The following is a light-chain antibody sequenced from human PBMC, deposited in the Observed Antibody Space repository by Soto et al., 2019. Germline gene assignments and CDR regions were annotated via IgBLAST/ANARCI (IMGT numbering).Light chain of an antibody. CDR2: AAS. CDR3: QQLNSYPL. J-gene: IGKJ3*01. Sequence: DIQLTQSPSFLSASVGDRVTITCRASQGISSYLAWYQQKPGKAPKLLIYAASTLQSGVPSRFSGSGSGTEFTLTISSLQPADFATYYCQQLNSYPLFGPGTKVDIK. CDR1: QGISSY. V-gene: IGKV1-9*01.